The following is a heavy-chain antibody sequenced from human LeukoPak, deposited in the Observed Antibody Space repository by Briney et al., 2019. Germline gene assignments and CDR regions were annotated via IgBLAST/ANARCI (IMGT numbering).Heavy chain of an antibody. CDR1: GFTFSNYA. CDR3: AKGGWSAGVPASIRSWFDP. D-gene: IGHD2-2*02. CDR2: ISGGDNST. J-gene: IGHJ5*02. Sequence: PGGSLRLSCAASGFTFSNYAMTWVRQAPGKGLEWVSGISGGDNSTYYADSVKGRFTISRDNSKNTVYLQLNSLRAADTAVYYCAKGGWSAGVPASIRSWFDPWGQGTLVTVSS. V-gene: IGHV3-23*01.